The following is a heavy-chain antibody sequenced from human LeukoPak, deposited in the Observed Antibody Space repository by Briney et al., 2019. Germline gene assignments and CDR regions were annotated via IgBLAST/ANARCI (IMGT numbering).Heavy chain of an antibody. CDR2: ISSSGSTI. Sequence: PGGSLRLSCAASGFTLSDYYMSWIRQAPGKGLEWVSYISSSGSTIYYADSVKGRFTISRDNAKNSLYLRMNSLRAEDTAVYYCALPRSLNWFDPWGQGTLVTVSS. J-gene: IGHJ5*02. CDR1: GFTLSDYY. D-gene: IGHD3-16*02. CDR3: ALPRSLNWFDP. V-gene: IGHV3-11*01.